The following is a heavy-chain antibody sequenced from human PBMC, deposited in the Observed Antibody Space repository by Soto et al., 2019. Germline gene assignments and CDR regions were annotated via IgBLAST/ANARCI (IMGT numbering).Heavy chain of an antibody. Sequence: ASVKVSCKASGYTFTSYGISWVRQAPGQGLEWMGWISAYNGNTNYAQKLQGRVTMTTDTSTSTAYMELRSLRSDDTAVYYCARDDGDFWSGYIRRSIDYWGQGTLVTVSS. CDR1: GYTFTSYG. CDR3: ARDDGDFWSGYIRRSIDY. J-gene: IGHJ4*02. CDR2: ISAYNGNT. D-gene: IGHD3-3*01. V-gene: IGHV1-18*01.